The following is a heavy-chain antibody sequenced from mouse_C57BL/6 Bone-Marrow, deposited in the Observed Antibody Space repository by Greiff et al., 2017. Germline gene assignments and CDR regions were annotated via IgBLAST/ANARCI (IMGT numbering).Heavy chain of an antibody. CDR3: ARSGYYGSPFAY. CDR1: GYTFTSYG. V-gene: IGHV1-81*01. Sequence: LQESGAELARPGASVKLSCKASGYTFTSYGISWVKQRTGQGLEWIGEIYPRSGNTYYNEKFKGKATLTADKSSSTAYMELRSLTSEDSAVYFCARSGYYGSPFAYWGQGTLVTVSA. CDR2: IYPRSGNT. D-gene: IGHD1-1*01. J-gene: IGHJ3*01.